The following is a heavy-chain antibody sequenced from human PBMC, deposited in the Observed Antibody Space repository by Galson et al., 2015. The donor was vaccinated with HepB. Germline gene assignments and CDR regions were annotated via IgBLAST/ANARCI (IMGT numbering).Heavy chain of an antibody. CDR2: IHPIDSDI. Sequence: QSGAEVKKPGESLKISCKDSGYNFANYWIGWVRQMPGKGLEWMGIIHPIDSDIRYSPSFQGQVTISADKSITTAYLQWNSLKTSDTAMYYCARRAYSGSAASDNWVQGTLVTVSS. D-gene: IGHD6-6*01. J-gene: IGHJ4*02. V-gene: IGHV5-51*01. CDR1: GYNFANYW. CDR3: ARRAYSGSAASDN.